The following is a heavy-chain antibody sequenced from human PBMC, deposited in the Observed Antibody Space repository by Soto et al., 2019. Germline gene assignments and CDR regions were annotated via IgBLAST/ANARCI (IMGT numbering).Heavy chain of an antibody. J-gene: IGHJ2*01. CDR3: ATSLTYGAYWYLDL. CDR2: ISYDGSNK. D-gene: IGHD3-10*01. V-gene: IGHV3-33*01. Sequence: QVQLVESGGGVAQPGRSLRLSCAASGFTFSKYRMHWVRQAPGKGLEWVAVISYDGSNKYYADSVKGRFTISRDNSNSTGYVQMDNLRGEDTAVYYCATSLTYGAYWYLDLWGRGTPVTVSS. CDR1: GFTFSKYR.